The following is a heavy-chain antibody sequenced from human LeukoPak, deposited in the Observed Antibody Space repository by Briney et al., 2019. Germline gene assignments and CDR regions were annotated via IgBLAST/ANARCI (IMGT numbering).Heavy chain of an antibody. CDR2: ISYDGSNK. V-gene: IGHV3-30*03. J-gene: IGHJ4*02. CDR1: GFTFSSYA. Sequence: GRSLGLSCAASGFTFSSYAMHWVRQAPGKGLEWMAVISYDGSNKYYADSVKGRFTISRDNSKNTLYLQMNSLRAEDTAVYYCARGPSAYPKCFDYWGQGTLVTVSS. D-gene: IGHD5-12*01. CDR3: ARGPSAYPKCFDY.